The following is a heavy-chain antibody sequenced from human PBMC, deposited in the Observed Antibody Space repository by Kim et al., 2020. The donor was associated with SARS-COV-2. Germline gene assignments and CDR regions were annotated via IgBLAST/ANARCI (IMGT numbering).Heavy chain of an antibody. CDR1: GYTFTGYY. Sequence: ASVKVSCKASGYTFTGYYMHWVRQAPGQGLEWMGWINPNSGGTNYAQKFQGWVTMTRDTSISTAYMELSRLRSDDTAVYYCARSNWPHDYGDRNSLDYWGQGTLVTVSS. V-gene: IGHV1-2*04. J-gene: IGHJ4*02. CDR3: ARSNWPHDYGDRNSLDY. CDR2: INPNSGGT. D-gene: IGHD4-17*01.